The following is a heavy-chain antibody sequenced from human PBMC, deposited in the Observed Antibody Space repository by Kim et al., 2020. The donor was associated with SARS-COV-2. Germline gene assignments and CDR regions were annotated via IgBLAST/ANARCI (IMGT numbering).Heavy chain of an antibody. D-gene: IGHD3-9*01. J-gene: IGHJ3*02. Sequence: SQTLSLTCTVSGGSISSYYWSWIRQPPGKGLEWIGYIYYSGSTNYNPSLKSRVTISVDTSKNQFSLKLSSVNAADTAVYYCARQDRRAYYDILTGPSAFDIWGQGTMVTVSS. CDR2: IYYSGST. V-gene: IGHV4-59*08. CDR1: GGSISSYY. CDR3: ARQDRRAYYDILTGPSAFDI.